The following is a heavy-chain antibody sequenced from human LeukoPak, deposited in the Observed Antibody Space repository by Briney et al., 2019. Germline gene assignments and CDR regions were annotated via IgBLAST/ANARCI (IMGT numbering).Heavy chain of an antibody. CDR3: ARVWPPGVVITRYAFDI. CDR1: GGTFSSYA. CDR2: IIPIFGTA. D-gene: IGHD3-22*01. Sequence: GAAVKVSCKASGGTFSSYAISWVRQAPGQGLEWMGGIIPIFGTANYAQKFQGRVTITADKSTSTAYMELSSLRSEDTAVYYCARVWPPGVVITRYAFDIWGQGTMVTVSS. V-gene: IGHV1-69*06. J-gene: IGHJ3*02.